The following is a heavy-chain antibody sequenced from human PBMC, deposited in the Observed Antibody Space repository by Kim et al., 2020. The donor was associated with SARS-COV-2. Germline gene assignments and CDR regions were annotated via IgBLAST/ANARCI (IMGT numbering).Heavy chain of an antibody. CDR3: ARSRDCSSTSCYPYYHNGMDV. V-gene: IGHV1-18*01. Sequence: ASVKVSCKASGYTFTSYGISWVRQAPGQGLEWMGWISTYNGNINYAEELQGRVTMTTDTSTTTAYIELRSLRSDDTALYYCARSRDCSSTSCYPYYHNGMDVWGQGTTVTVSS. D-gene: IGHD2-2*01. CDR1: GYTFTSYG. J-gene: IGHJ6*02. CDR2: ISTYNGNI.